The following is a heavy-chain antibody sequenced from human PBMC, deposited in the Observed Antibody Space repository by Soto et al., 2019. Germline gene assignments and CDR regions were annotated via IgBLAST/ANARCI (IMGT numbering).Heavy chain of an antibody. CDR2: ISGSGGST. J-gene: IGHJ4*02. D-gene: IGHD6-25*01. Sequence: EVQLLESGGGLVQPGGSLRLSCAASGFTFSIDAMSWVRQSPGKGLEWVSAISGSGGSTYYADSVKGRFTISRDNSKNTLYLHMNSPGAEDTAVYYCAKDMRNNGSSGAMDYWGQGTLVT. CDR1: GFTFSIDA. V-gene: IGHV3-23*01. CDR3: AKDMRNNGSSGAMDY.